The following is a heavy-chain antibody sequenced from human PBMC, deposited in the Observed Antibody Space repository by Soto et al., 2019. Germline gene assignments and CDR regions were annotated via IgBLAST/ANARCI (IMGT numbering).Heavy chain of an antibody. CDR3: ARGYNWFDP. J-gene: IGHJ5*02. V-gene: IGHV3-53*01. CDR2: IYSDGRT. Sequence: EVQVVESGGGFIQPGGSLRLSCAASGFTVSSNYRTWVRQAPGKGLEWVSVIYSDGRTYYADSVKGRFTMSRDNSKNTVYLQMNSLRAEDTAVYYCARGYNWFDPWGQGTLVTVSS. CDR1: GFTVSSNY.